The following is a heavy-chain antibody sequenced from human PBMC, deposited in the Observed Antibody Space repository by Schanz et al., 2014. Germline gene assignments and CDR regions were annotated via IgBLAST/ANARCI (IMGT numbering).Heavy chain of an antibody. J-gene: IGHJ4*02. V-gene: IGHV3-23*04. CDR1: GFVFGDYY. Sequence: EVQLVESGGGLVQPGGSLRLSCTASGFVFGDYYMTWIRQAPGKGLEWVSAISGSGGSTYYADSVKGRFTISRDNAKNSLYLQMDSLRAEDTAVYYCARDLPRTFLFDYWGQGTLVTVSS. CDR3: ARDLPRTFLFDY. CDR2: ISGSGGST.